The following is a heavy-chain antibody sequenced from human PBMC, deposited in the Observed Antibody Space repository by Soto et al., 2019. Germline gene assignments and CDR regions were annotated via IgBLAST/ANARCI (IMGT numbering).Heavy chain of an antibody. CDR2: IHYSGST. CDR3: TRGGDAYKKGH. D-gene: IGHD2-21*01. Sequence: SETLSLTCTVPGGSVNIFTYYWSWIRQPPGKGLEWIGFIHYSGSTNYNPSLKSRVTMSVDTSKNQFSLKLTSMNAADTAVYYCTRGGDAYKKGHWGQGTLVTVSS. CDR1: GGSVNIFTYY. V-gene: IGHV4-61*01. J-gene: IGHJ4*02.